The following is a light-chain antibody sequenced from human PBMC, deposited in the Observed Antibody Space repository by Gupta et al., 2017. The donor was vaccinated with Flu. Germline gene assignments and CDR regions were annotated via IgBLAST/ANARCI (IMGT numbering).Light chain of an antibody. J-gene: IGLJ2*01. V-gene: IGLV2-11*01. CDR1: SSDVGGYNY. CDR3: CSYAGSYTSYVV. CDR2: DVG. Sequence: QSALTQPRSVSGSPGQSVTISCTGTSSDVGGYNYVSWYQQHPGKAPKLMIYDVGKRPSGVPDRFSGSKSGNTASLTISGLQAEDEADYYCCSYAGSYTSYVVFGGGTKLTVL.